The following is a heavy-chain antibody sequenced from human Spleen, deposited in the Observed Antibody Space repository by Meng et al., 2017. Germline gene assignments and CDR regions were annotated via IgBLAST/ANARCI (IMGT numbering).Heavy chain of an antibody. CDR2: IYYSGST. J-gene: IGHJ6*02. CDR3: ARTNLEWLSPSGYYYYGMDV. Sequence: GSLRLSCTVSGGSVSSGSYYWSWIRQPPGKGLEWIGYIYYSGSTNYNPSLKSRVTISVDTSKNQFSLKLSSVTAADTAVYYCARTNLEWLSPSGYYYYGMDVWGQGTTVTVSS. D-gene: IGHD3-3*01. CDR1: GGSVSSGSYY. V-gene: IGHV4-61*01.